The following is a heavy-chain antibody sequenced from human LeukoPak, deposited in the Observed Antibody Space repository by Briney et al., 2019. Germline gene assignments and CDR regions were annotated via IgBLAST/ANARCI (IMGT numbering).Heavy chain of an antibody. D-gene: IGHD6-13*01. J-gene: IGHJ6*03. CDR3: ARDGGSSWYGYYYYYMDV. Sequence: GGSLRLSCAASGFTFSSYSMNWVRQAPGRGLELVSSISSGSSYIYYADSVKGRFTISRDNAKNSLYLQMNSLRAEDTAVYYCARDGGSSWYGYYYYYMDVWGKGTTVTVSS. CDR2: ISSGSSYI. V-gene: IGHV3-21*01. CDR1: GFTFSSYS.